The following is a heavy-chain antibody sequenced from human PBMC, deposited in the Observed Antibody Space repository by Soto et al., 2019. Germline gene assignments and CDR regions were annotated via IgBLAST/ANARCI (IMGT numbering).Heavy chain of an antibody. CDR3: ARVYYDFWSGYYRNWFDP. V-gene: IGHV4-61*01. CDR1: GGSVSSGSYY. Sequence: SETLSLTCTVSGGSVSSGSYYWSWIRQPPGKGLEWIGYIYYSGSTNYNPSLKSRVTISVDTSKNQFSLKLSSVTAADTAAYYCARVYYDFWSGYYRNWFDPWGQGTLVTVSS. CDR2: IYYSGST. J-gene: IGHJ5*02. D-gene: IGHD3-3*01.